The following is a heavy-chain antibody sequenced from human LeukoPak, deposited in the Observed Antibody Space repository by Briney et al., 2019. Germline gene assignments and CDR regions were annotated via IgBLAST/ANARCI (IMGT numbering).Heavy chain of an antibody. CDR2: IYYSGST. Sequence: NPSDTLSLTCAVSGYSISSNNWWAWIRQPPGKGLEWIGYIYYSGSTYYNPYNPSLTSRVTMSVDTSNNQFSLKLDSVTEKDTAMYYCARNQAVAANRGAFDIWGQGTMVTVSS. D-gene: IGHD6-19*01. CDR1: GYSISSNNW. V-gene: IGHV4-28*01. CDR3: ARNQAVAANRGAFDI. J-gene: IGHJ3*02.